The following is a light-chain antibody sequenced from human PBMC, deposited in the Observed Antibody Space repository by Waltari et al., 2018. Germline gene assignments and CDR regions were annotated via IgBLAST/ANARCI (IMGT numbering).Light chain of an antibody. CDR3: SSYTSSSTLVV. Sequence: QSALTQPASVSGSPGQSIPISCTVPSSHVGGYNYVSWYQQHPGKAPKLMIYDVSNRPSGVANRFSGSKSGNTASLTISGLQAEDEADYYCSSYTSSSTLVVFGGGTKLTVL. J-gene: IGLJ2*01. CDR1: SSHVGGYNY. CDR2: DVS. V-gene: IGLV2-14*03.